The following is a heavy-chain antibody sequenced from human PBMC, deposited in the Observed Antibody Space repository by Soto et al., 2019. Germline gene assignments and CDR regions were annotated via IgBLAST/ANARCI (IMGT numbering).Heavy chain of an antibody. D-gene: IGHD1-26*01. J-gene: IGHJ5*02. CDR1: GGSISSSNYY. CDR3: ATQEVGGSYVYTFDP. Sequence: QLQLQESGPGLVKPSETLSLTCTVSGGSISSSNYYWGWIRQPPGKGLEWIGSIYYSGSTYYNPSIRIRVTISVDTSKNQSSLKLSSVTAADTAVYYCATQEVGGSYVYTFDPWGQGTLVTVSS. V-gene: IGHV4-39*01. CDR2: IYYSGST.